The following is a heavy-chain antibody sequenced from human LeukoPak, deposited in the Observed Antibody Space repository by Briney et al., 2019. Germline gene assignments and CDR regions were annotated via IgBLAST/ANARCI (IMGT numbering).Heavy chain of an antibody. D-gene: IGHD5-12*01. V-gene: IGHV4-34*01. CDR3: ARLTGYSGYDFFDY. J-gene: IGHJ4*02. Sequence: PSETLSLTCAVYGGSFSGYYWSWLRQPPGKGLEWIGEINHSGSTNYNPSLKSRVTISVDTSKNQFSLKLSSVTAADTAVYYCARLTGYSGYDFFDYWGQGTLVTVSS. CDR2: INHSGST. CDR1: GGSFSGYY.